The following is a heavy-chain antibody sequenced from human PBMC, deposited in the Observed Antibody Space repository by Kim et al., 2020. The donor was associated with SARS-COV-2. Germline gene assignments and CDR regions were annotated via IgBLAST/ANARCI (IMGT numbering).Heavy chain of an antibody. CDR2: ISAYNGNT. V-gene: IGHV1-18*01. CDR1: GYTFTSYG. Sequence: ASVKVSCKASGYTFTSYGISWVRQAPGQGLEWMGWISAYNGNTNYAQKLQGRVTMTTDTSTSTAYMELRSLRSDDTAVYYCARGAMTWFGEKGFDPWGQGTLVTVSS. J-gene: IGHJ5*02. D-gene: IGHD3-10*01. CDR3: ARGAMTWFGEKGFDP.